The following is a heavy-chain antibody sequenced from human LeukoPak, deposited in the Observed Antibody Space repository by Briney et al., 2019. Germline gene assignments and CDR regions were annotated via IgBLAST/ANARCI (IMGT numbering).Heavy chain of an antibody. Sequence: GGSLRLSCAASGFTFSSYSMNWVRQAPGKGLECVSSISSSSSSIYYADSVKGRFTISRDDAKNSLYLQMNSLRAEDTAVYYCARTATDTGEFDYRGQGTLVTVSS. CDR1: GFTFSSYS. J-gene: IGHJ4*02. V-gene: IGHV3-21*01. CDR2: ISSSSSSI. CDR3: ARTATDTGEFDY. D-gene: IGHD6-13*01.